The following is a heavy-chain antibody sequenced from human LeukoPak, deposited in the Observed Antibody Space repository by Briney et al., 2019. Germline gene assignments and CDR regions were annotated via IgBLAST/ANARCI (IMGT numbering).Heavy chain of an antibody. CDR1: GFTFSYYG. Sequence: GGSLRLSCAASGFTFSYYGMHWVRQAPGKGLEWVTFIRYDGSNKYYADSVKGRFTISRDNSKSTLYLQMNSLRAEDAAVYYCAKAHCSSTSCLNNWFDPWGQGTLVTVSS. CDR2: IRYDGSNK. D-gene: IGHD2-2*01. CDR3: AKAHCSSTSCLNNWFDP. V-gene: IGHV3-30*02. J-gene: IGHJ5*02.